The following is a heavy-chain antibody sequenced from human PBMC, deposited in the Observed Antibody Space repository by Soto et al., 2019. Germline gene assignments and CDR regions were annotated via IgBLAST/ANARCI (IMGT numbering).Heavy chain of an antibody. Sequence: GASVKVSCKASGYTFTSYGISWVRQAPGQGLEWMGWISASNGNTNYAQKLQDRVTMTTDISTTTAHMELRNLGSDDTAVYYCARSGAYCTSITCLFDSFWGLGTLVTVSS. CDR3: ARSGAYCTSITCLFDSF. J-gene: IGHJ4*02. CDR1: GYTFTSYG. V-gene: IGHV1-18*01. D-gene: IGHD2-8*01. CDR2: ISASNGNT.